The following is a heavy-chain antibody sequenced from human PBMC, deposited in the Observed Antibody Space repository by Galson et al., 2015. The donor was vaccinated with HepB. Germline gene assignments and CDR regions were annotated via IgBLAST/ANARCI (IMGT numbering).Heavy chain of an antibody. J-gene: IGHJ4*02. CDR3: AREDTAKGGFDS. CDR2: ISTTSDYI. D-gene: IGHD5-18*01. CDR1: GFNFRNYN. V-gene: IGHV3-21*01. Sequence: SLRLSCAASGFNFRNYNMNWVRQAPGKGLEWVSVISTTSDYIYYADSVTGRFTVSRDNANNSLSLQIHSLRADDTAVYYCAREDTAKGGFDSWGQGILVIVSS.